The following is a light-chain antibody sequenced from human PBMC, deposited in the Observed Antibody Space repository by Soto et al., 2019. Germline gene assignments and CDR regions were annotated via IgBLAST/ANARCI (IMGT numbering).Light chain of an antibody. J-gene: IGLJ2*01. CDR3: CSYAGSTTYVV. CDR2: EDN. Sequence: QSALTQPASVSGSPGQSITISCTGTSSDVGSYKLVSWYQQHPGKAPKLMIYEDNKRPSGVSNRFSGSKSGNTASLTISGLQAEDEADYYCCSYAGSTTYVVFGGGTKLTV. V-gene: IGLV2-23*01. CDR1: SSDVGSYKL.